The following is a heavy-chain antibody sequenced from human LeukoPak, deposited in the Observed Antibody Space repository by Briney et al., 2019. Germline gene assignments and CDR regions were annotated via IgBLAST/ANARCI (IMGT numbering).Heavy chain of an antibody. D-gene: IGHD3-16*01. Sequence: SGGSLRLSCAASGFTFSSYSMNWVRQAPGKGLEWVSGISWNSGSIGYADSVKGRFTISRDNAKNSLYLQMNSLRAEDMALYYCAKSAGFDKASQSYNYWGQGTLVTVSS. J-gene: IGHJ4*02. CDR1: GFTFSSYS. V-gene: IGHV3-9*03. CDR3: AKSAGFDKASQSYNY. CDR2: ISWNSGSI.